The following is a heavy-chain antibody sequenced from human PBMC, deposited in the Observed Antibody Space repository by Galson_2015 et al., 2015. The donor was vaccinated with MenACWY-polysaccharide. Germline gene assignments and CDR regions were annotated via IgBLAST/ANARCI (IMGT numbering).Heavy chain of an antibody. D-gene: IGHD5-12*01. Sequence: ETLSLTCTVSGGSISSRSYYWGWIRQPPGKGLEWIGTIYYGGSTYYNPSLKSRVTISVDTSKNRFSLKLTSVTAADTAVYYCARQGGSGRSHDYWGQGTLVTVSS. V-gene: IGHV4-39*01. J-gene: IGHJ4*02. CDR3: ARQGGSGRSHDY. CDR2: IYYGGST. CDR1: GGSISSRSYY.